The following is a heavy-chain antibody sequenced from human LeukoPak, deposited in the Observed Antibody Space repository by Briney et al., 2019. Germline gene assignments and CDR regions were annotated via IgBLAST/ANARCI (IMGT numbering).Heavy chain of an antibody. CDR3: ARDGYCSSTSCYGGFDY. CDR2: ISYDGSNK. J-gene: IGHJ4*02. V-gene: IGHV3-30-3*01. CDR1: GFTFSSYA. D-gene: IGHD2-2*03. Sequence: GGSLRLSCAASGFTFSSYAMHWVRQAPGKGLEWVAVISYDGSNKYYADSVKGRFTISRDNSKNTLYLQMNSLRAEDTAVYYCARDGYCSSTSCYGGFDYWGQGTLVTVSS.